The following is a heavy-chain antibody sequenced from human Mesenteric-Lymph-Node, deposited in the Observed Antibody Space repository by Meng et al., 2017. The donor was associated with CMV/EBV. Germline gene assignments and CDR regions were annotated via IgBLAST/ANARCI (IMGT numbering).Heavy chain of an antibody. CDR2: ISGSGDVT. J-gene: IGHJ4*02. CDR3: AKDLKYSGSSGGY. V-gene: IGHV3-23*01. Sequence: GESLKISCAASGFTFSSYAMSWVRQAPGKGLVWVSAISGSGDVTYYADSVQGRFTISRDNFKNTLYLQMNALRADDTAVYYCAKDLKYSGSSGGYWGQGTLVTVSS. CDR1: GFTFSSYA. D-gene: IGHD6-6*01.